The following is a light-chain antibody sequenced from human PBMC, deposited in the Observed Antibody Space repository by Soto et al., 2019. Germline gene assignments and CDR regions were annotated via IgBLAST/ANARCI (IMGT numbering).Light chain of an antibody. CDR3: ATWDDSLNGFYV. Sequence: QSLLTQPPSASGTPGQGVTISCSGSTSNIGSNYVYWYQQLPGTAPKLLIYRNNQRPSGVPDRFSGSKSGTSASLAISGLRSDDGADYFCATWDDSLNGFYVFGTGTKVTVL. CDR1: TSNIGSNY. CDR2: RNN. V-gene: IGLV1-47*01. J-gene: IGLJ1*01.